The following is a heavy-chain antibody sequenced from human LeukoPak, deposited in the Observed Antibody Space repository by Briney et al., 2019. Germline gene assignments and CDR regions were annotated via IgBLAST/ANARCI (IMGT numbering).Heavy chain of an antibody. J-gene: IGHJ4*02. D-gene: IGHD3-22*01. CDR3: ARGDYYDSSGYQSDY. CDR1: GGSISSSSHY. V-gene: IGHV4-39*07. CDR2: IYYSGST. Sequence: KTSETLSLTCTVSGGSISSSSHYWGWIRQPPGKGLEWIGSIYYSGSTYYNPSIKSRVTVSLDRSENQFSLRLSSVTAADTAVYYCARGDYYDSSGYQSDYWGQGTLVTVSS.